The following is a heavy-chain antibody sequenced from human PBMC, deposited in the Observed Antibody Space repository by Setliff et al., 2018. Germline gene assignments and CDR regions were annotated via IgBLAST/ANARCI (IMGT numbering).Heavy chain of an antibody. V-gene: IGHV5-51*01. D-gene: IGHD5-12*01. CDR1: GYSFTDYW. J-gene: IGHJ4*02. CDR3: ARHRVGNSGYAIPILDF. CDR2: IYPSNSNI. Sequence: GESLKISCKASGYSFTDYWIAWVRQMPGKGLEWMGIIYPSNSNIKYSPSFEAQITFSVDKSITTAYLQWSSLKASDTAIYYCARHRVGNSGYAIPILDFWGRGALVTVSS.